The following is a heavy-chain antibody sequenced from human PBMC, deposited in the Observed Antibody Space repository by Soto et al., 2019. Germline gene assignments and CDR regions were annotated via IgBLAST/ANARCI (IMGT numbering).Heavy chain of an antibody. J-gene: IGHJ4*02. V-gene: IGHV3-15*01. CDR3: TTERVPAAILNDY. D-gene: IGHD2-2*01. CDR1: GFTFSNAW. Sequence: GGSLRLSCAASGFTFSNAWMSWVRQAPGKGLEWVGRIKSKTDGGTTDYAAPVKGRFTISRDDSKNTLYLQMNSLKTEDTAVYYCTTERVPAAILNDYWGQGTLVTVSS. CDR2: IKSKTDGGTT.